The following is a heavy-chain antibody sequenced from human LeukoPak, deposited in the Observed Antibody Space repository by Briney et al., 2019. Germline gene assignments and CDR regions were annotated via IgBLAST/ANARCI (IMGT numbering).Heavy chain of an antibody. Sequence: PGGSLRLSCAASGFTFSSYEMNWVRQAPGKGLEWVSYISGSGSSIYYADSVKGRFTISRDNAKNSVYLQMNSLRAEDTAVYYCARERLSGYYDDAFDIWGPGTMVTVSS. J-gene: IGHJ3*02. CDR2: ISGSGSSI. V-gene: IGHV3-48*03. CDR3: ARERLSGYYDDAFDI. CDR1: GFTFSSYE. D-gene: IGHD3-22*01.